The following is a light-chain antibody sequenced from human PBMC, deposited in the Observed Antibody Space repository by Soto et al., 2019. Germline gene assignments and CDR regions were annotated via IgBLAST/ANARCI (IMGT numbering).Light chain of an antibody. Sequence: SYELTQSPSVSASPGQTARITCSGDALPRQYVYWYQQRPGQAPMLVISKDSERPSGIPELFSGSSSGTTATLTISGVQAEDEADYDCQSADSRGTYTVIFGGGTKLTVL. J-gene: IGLJ2*01. CDR2: KDS. CDR1: ALPRQY. V-gene: IGLV3-25*03. CDR3: QSADSRGTYTVI.